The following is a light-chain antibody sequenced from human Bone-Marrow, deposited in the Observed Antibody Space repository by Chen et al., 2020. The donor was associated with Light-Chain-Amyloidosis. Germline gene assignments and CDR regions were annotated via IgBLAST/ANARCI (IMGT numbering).Light chain of an antibody. V-gene: IGKV3-11*01. J-gene: IGKJ2*01. CDR3: QQRSAWPLT. Sequence: DIVLTQSPPTLSLSPGQRAALSCRASQNINNKLAWFQQRPGQAPRLLIYDTSNRATGIPARFSGSGYGTDFTLTISSLEPEDFAVYYCQQRSAWPLTFGQGTKLEIK. CDR1: QNINNK. CDR2: DTS.